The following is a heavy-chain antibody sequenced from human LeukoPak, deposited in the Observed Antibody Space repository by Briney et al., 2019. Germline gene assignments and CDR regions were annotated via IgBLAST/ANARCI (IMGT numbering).Heavy chain of an antibody. CDR3: ARDHGGSYSY. CDR2: ISGRGEAI. Sequence: GGSLRLSCAASGFTFSNHNMDWVRQAPGKGLEWISYISGRGEAIFYADSVQGRFTISRDNAKNSLYLHMDSLRSEDTAVYYCARDHGGSYSYWGQGTLVTVS. CDR1: GFTFSNHN. D-gene: IGHD1-26*01. V-gene: IGHV3-48*01. J-gene: IGHJ4*02.